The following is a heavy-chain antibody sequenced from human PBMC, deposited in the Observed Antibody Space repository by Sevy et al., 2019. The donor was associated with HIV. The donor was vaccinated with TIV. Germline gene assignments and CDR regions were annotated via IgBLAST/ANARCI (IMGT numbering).Heavy chain of an antibody. CDR1: GDSVSSDSAG. Sequence: SQTLSLTCAISGDSVSSDSAGWNWIRQSPSRGLEWLGRTYYRSKWYYDYAVSVKSRITINPDTSKNQFSLQLNSVTPEDTALYYCARSGLANAGYYYYMDVWGKGTTVTVSS. CDR3: ARSGLANAGYYYYMDV. J-gene: IGHJ6*03. D-gene: IGHD1-26*01. V-gene: IGHV6-1*01. CDR2: TYYRSKWYY.